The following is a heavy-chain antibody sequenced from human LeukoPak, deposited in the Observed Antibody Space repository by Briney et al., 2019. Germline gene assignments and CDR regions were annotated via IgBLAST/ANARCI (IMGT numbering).Heavy chain of an antibody. V-gene: IGHV3-30-3*02. D-gene: IGHD6-13*01. Sequence: GRSLRLSCAASGFTFSSYAMHWVRQAPGKGLEWVAVISYDGSNKYYADSVKGRFTISRDNSKNTLHLQMNSLRAEDTAVYYCAKSFAALAAAGHVMDVWGQGTTVTVSS. J-gene: IGHJ6*02. CDR3: AKSFAALAAAGHVMDV. CDR2: ISYDGSNK. CDR1: GFTFSSYA.